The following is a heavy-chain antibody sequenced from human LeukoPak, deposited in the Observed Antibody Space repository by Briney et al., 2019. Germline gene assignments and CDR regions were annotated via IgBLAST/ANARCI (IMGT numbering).Heavy chain of an antibody. CDR3: ARHGGYSSVWYVY. Sequence: SETLSLTCTVSGGSYRSSSYYWGWIRQPPGKGLGWIGSIYYSGSTNYNPSLKSRVTISVDTSRNQFSLKLSSVTAADTAVYYWARHGGYSSVWYVYWGQGTLVTVA. D-gene: IGHD6-19*01. CDR2: IYYSGST. CDR1: GGSYRSSSYY. V-gene: IGHV4-39*01. J-gene: IGHJ4*02.